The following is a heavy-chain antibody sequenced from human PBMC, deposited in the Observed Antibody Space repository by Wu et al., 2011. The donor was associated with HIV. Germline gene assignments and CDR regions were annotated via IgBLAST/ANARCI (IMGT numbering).Heavy chain of an antibody. CDR3: ARADYYGSGSEPSDY. CDR1: GGTFSSYA. V-gene: IGHV1-69*05. Sequence: CKASGGTFSSYAISWVRQAPGQGLEWMGGIIPIFGTANYAQKFQGRVTITTDESTSTAYMELSSLRSEDTAVYYCARADYYGSGSEPSDYWGQGTLVTVSS. CDR2: IIPIFGTA. J-gene: IGHJ4*02. D-gene: IGHD3-10*01.